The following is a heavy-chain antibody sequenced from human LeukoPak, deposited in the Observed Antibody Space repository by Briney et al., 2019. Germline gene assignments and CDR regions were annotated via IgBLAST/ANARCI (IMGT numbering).Heavy chain of an antibody. CDR3: AKVGGSSYGYFYTS. Sequence: GGSLRLSCEASGFTFSAYAMTWVRQAPGKGLEWVSSIGSDGKTHYSESVKGRFAISRDNSKSMLFLQLTSLRVEDTAVYYCAKVGGSSYGYFYTSWGQGTLVTVSS. V-gene: IGHV3-23*01. CDR2: IGSDGKT. J-gene: IGHJ5*02. D-gene: IGHD5-18*01. CDR1: GFTFSAYA.